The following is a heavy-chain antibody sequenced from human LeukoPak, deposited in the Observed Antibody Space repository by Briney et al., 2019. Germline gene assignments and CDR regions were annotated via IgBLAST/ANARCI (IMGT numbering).Heavy chain of an antibody. Sequence: SETLSLTCTVSGGSISSYYWSWIRQPAGKGLEWIGRIYTSGSTNYNPSLKSRVTMSVDTSKNQFSLKLSSVTAADTAVYYCARDHCSSTSCPWFDPWGQGTLVTVSS. CDR1: GGSISSYY. V-gene: IGHV4-4*07. D-gene: IGHD2-2*01. CDR2: IYTSGST. CDR3: ARDHCSSTSCPWFDP. J-gene: IGHJ5*02.